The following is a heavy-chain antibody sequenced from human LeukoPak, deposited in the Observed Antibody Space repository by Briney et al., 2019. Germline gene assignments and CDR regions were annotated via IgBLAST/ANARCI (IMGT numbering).Heavy chain of an antibody. CDR3: ARHGVDHFGSGSFPTPFDY. D-gene: IGHD3-10*01. Sequence: SETLSLTCTVSGGSISSYYWSWIRQPPGKGLEWIGWLHYSGSTNYNPSLKSRVTISVDTSKNQFSLKLSSVTAADTAVYYCARHGVDHFGSGSFPTPFDYWGQGTLVTVSS. J-gene: IGHJ4*02. V-gene: IGHV4-59*08. CDR2: LHYSGST. CDR1: GGSISSYY.